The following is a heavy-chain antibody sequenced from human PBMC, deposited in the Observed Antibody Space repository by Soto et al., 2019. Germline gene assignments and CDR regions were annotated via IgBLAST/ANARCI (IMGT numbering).Heavy chain of an antibody. D-gene: IGHD6-13*01. V-gene: IGHV4-4*02. Sequence: QVQLQESGPGLVQPSGTLSLTCAVSGDSINNSHWWSWVRQTPGKGLEWIGETYHSGTTNYNPSLTTRVTISIDKSKNQLSLKMNSVTAADTAVYYCAREVNSSPARGPNWFDPWGQGTLVTVSS. CDR3: AREVNSSPARGPNWFDP. CDR1: GDSINNSHW. J-gene: IGHJ5*02. CDR2: TYHSGTT.